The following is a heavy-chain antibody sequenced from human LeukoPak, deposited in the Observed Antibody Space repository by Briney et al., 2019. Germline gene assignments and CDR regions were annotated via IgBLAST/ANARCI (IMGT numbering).Heavy chain of an antibody. Sequence: GGSLRLSCAASGLTVGSKYMGWARQAPGKGLEWVSVIYRGGDTYYADSVRGRFTVSRDISQNTLYLQMNRLRVEDTAVYYCATRPDDNDFPYFDFWGQGTLVLVSS. V-gene: IGHV3-66*01. CDR1: GLTVGSKY. CDR3: ATRPDDNDFPYFDF. D-gene: IGHD3-3*01. CDR2: IYRGGDT. J-gene: IGHJ4*02.